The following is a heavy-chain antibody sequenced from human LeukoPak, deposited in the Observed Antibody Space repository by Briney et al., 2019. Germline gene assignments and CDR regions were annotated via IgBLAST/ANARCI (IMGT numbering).Heavy chain of an antibody. Sequence: ASVKVSCKASGYTFTSYDINWVRQATGQGLEWMGWMNPNSGNTGYAQKFQGRVTMTRNTSINTAYMELSSLRSEDTAVYYCARGSEYQLLQTGNWFDPWGQGTLVTVSS. V-gene: IGHV1-8*01. CDR2: MNPNSGNT. D-gene: IGHD2-2*01. J-gene: IGHJ5*02. CDR3: ARGSEYQLLQTGNWFDP. CDR1: GYTFTSYD.